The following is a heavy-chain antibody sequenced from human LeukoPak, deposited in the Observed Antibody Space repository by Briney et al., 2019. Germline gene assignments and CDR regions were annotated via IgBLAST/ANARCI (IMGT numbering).Heavy chain of an antibody. CDR1: ASTFSSYS. J-gene: IGHJ6*03. CDR3: ARRWEVAGTYGHYMDV. V-gene: IGHV3-48*01. CDR2: ISSSSSAI. D-gene: IGHD6-19*01. Sequence: GGSLRLSCVASASTFSSYSMNWVRQAPGKGLEWVSYISSSSSAIYYADSVKGRFTISKDNAKNSLYLQMNSLRAEDTAVYYCARRWEVAGTYGHYMDVWGKGTTVTVS.